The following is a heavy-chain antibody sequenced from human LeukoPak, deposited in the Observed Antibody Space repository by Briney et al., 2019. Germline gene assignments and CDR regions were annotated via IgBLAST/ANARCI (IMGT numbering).Heavy chain of an antibody. D-gene: IGHD3-9*01. CDR2: IYYSGST. V-gene: IGHV4-59*01. CDR3: ARAGYDLSTGYVGAFDI. Sequence: SETLSLTCTVSGGSISSYYWSWIRQAPGKGLECIGYIYYSGSTNYNPSLKSRVTISVDTAKNQFSLSLRSVIDADTAVYYCARAGYDLSTGYVGAFDIWGQGTVVTVSS. CDR1: GGSISSYY. J-gene: IGHJ3*02.